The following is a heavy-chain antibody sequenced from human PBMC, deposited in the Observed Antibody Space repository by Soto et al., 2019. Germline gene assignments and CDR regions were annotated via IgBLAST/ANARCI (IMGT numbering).Heavy chain of an antibody. D-gene: IGHD6-6*01. Sequence: QVQLVESGGGVVQPGRSLRLSCAASGFTFSSYGMHWVRQAPGKGLEWVAVIWYDGSNKYYADSVKGRFTISRDNSKNTLYLQMNSLRAEDMAVYYCSRDKGSSSSYFDYWGQGTLVTVSS. CDR3: SRDKGSSSSYFDY. CDR1: GFTFSSYG. V-gene: IGHV3-33*01. J-gene: IGHJ4*02. CDR2: IWYDGSNK.